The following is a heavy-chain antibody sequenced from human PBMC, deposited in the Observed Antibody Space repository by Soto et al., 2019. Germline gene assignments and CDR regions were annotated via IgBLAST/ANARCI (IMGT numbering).Heavy chain of an antibody. CDR3: ATTGIPVEDYYYYGMDV. Sequence: PGESLKISCKASGYTFISFWIGWVRQTPGKGLEWMGIIYPGDSDTRYSPSFQGQVTISADKSISTAYLQWSSLKASDTAMYYCATTGIPVEDYYYYGMDVWGQGTTVTVSS. CDR2: IYPGDSDT. V-gene: IGHV5-51*01. CDR1: GYTFISFW. J-gene: IGHJ6*02.